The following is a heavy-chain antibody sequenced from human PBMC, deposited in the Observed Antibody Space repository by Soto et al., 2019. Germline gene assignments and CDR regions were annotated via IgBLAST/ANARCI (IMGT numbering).Heavy chain of an antibody. CDR2: FYTGGST. Sequence: ASETLSLTCTVSGVSISSYYWSWIRQPAGKGLEWIGRFYTGGSTGESTIYNPSLKSRVTMSLDTSKNQFSLKLSSVTAADTAVYYCARGSDSAHYGDWFDPWGQGNLVTVSS. CDR1: GVSISSYY. CDR3: ARGSDSAHYGDWFDP. V-gene: IGHV4-4*07. D-gene: IGHD1-26*01. J-gene: IGHJ5*02.